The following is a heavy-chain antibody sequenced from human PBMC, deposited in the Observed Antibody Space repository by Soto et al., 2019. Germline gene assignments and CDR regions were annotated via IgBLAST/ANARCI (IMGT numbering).Heavy chain of an antibody. CDR3: AREGSNGDYYY. Sequence: PSETLSLTCTVSGGSVSSGSYYWSWIRQPPGKGLEWIGYIYYSGSTNYNPSLKSRVTISVDTSKNQFSLKLSSVTAADTAVYYCAREGSNGDYYYWGQGTLVTVSS. V-gene: IGHV4-61*01. CDR1: GGSVSSGSYY. D-gene: IGHD4-17*01. CDR2: IYYSGST. J-gene: IGHJ4*02.